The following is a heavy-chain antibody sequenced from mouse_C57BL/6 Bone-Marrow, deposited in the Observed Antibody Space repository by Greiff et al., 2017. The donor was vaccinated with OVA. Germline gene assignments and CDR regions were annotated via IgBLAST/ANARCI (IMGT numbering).Heavy chain of an antibody. CDR1: GFTFSDYY. CDR3: ARRGLRRGAWFAY. D-gene: IGHD2-4*01. Sequence: VQLKESGGGLVQPGGSLKLSCAASGFTFSDYYMYWVRQTPEKRLEWVAYISNGGGSTYYPDTVKGRFTISRDNAKNTLYLQMSSLKSEDTAMYYCARRGLRRGAWFAYWGQGTLVTVSA. J-gene: IGHJ3*01. CDR2: ISNGGGST. V-gene: IGHV5-12*01.